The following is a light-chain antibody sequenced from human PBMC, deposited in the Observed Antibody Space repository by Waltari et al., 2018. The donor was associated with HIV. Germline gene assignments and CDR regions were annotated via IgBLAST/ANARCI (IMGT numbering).Light chain of an antibody. V-gene: IGLV1-44*01. J-gene: IGLJ2*01. CDR2: INN. CDR3: STWDDSLNGVL. Sequence: QSVLTQPPSASGTPGQRVTLSCSGGSSNIGSNTVTWYQQLPGTAPKLLIYINNQRPSGVPDRFSGSKSGTSASLAISGLQSEDEADYYCSTWDDSLNGVLFGGGTKLTVL. CDR1: SSNIGSNT.